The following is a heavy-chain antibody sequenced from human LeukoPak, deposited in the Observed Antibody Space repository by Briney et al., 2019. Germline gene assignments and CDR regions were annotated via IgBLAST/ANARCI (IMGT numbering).Heavy chain of an antibody. Sequence: SVKVSCKASGGTFSIYAISWVRQAPGQGLEWMGGIIPIFGTANYAQKFQGRVTITADESTSTAYMELSSLRSEDTAVYYCASSYCSSTSCYVPYNWFDPWGQGTLVTVSS. CDR1: GGTFSIYA. V-gene: IGHV1-69*13. D-gene: IGHD2-2*01. CDR2: IIPIFGTA. J-gene: IGHJ5*02. CDR3: ASSYCSSTSCYVPYNWFDP.